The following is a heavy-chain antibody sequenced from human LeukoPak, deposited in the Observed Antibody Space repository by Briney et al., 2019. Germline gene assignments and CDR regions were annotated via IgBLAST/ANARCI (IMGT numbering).Heavy chain of an antibody. CDR3: TRGSSWSQYYYYYYMDV. V-gene: IGHV3-11*04. CDR1: GFTFSDYY. J-gene: IGHJ6*03. D-gene: IGHD6-19*01. Sequence: GGSLRLSCAASGFTFSDYYMSWIRQAPGKGLEWVSYISSSGSTIYYADSVKGRFTISRDNAMNSLYLEMNSLRAEDTAVYYCTRGSSWSQYYYYYYMDVWGEGTTVTVSS. CDR2: ISSSGSTI.